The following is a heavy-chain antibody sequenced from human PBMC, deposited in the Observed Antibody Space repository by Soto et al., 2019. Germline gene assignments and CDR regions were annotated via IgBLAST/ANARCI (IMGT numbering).Heavy chain of an antibody. V-gene: IGHV1-69*12. D-gene: IGHD3-22*01. Sequence: QVQLVQSGAEVKKPGSSVKVSCKASGGTFSSYAISWVRQAPGQGLEWMGGIIPIFGTANYAQKFQGRVTITADESTSTDYMELSSLRSEDTAVYYCAREAALYYDSSGYSGAFDIWGQGTMVTVSS. CDR3: AREAALYYDSSGYSGAFDI. J-gene: IGHJ3*02. CDR2: IIPIFGTA. CDR1: GGTFSSYA.